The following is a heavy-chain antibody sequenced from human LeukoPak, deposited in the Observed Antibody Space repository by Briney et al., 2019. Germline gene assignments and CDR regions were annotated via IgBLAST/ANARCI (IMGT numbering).Heavy chain of an antibody. V-gene: IGHV3-11*01. J-gene: IGHJ6*03. CDR1: GFTFSDYY. D-gene: IGHD3-3*01. CDR3: AIGRFLEWLYTYYYYYYMDV. Sequence: PGGSLRLSCAASGFTFSDYYMSWIRQAPGKGLEWVSSISSSGSTIYYADSVKGRFTISRDNSKNSLYLQMNSLRAEDTAVYYCAIGRFLEWLYTYYYYYYMDVWGKGTTVTVSS. CDR2: ISSSGSTI.